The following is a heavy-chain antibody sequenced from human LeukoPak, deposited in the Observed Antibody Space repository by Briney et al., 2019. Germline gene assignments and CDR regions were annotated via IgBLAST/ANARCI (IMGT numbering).Heavy chain of an antibody. CDR3: ARVYSLDFDY. V-gene: IGHV3-48*01. CDR2: ISSSSSTI. J-gene: IGHJ4*02. CDR1: GFTFSSYS. Sequence: GGSLRLSCAASGFTFSSYSMNWVRQAPGKGLEWVSYISSSSSTIYYADSVKGRFTISRDNAKNSLYLQMNSLRAEDTAVYYCARVYSLDFDYWGQGTLVTVSS. D-gene: IGHD2-15*01.